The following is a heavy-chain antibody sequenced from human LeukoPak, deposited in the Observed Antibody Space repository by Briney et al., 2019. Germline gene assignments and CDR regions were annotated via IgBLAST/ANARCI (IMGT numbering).Heavy chain of an antibody. J-gene: IGHJ4*02. CDR2: IGTSDTHI. CDR3: ARDGRLDY. V-gene: IGHV3-11*01. Sequence: GGSLRLSCVASRFTFSDYYMSWIRQAPGKGLEWISYIGTSDTHIYYADSVKGRFTISRDNAKNSLFLQMDSLTADDTAMYYCARDGRLDYWGQGTLVTVSS. CDR1: RFTFSDYY.